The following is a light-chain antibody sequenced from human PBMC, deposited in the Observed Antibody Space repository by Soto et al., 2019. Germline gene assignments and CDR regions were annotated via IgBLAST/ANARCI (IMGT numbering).Light chain of an antibody. CDR2: DVS. CDR3: CSYAGSYTFYV. J-gene: IGLJ1*01. CDR1: SGDVGGYNY. V-gene: IGLV2-11*01. Sequence: QSVLTQPRSVSGSPGQSVTISCTGTSGDVGGYNYVSWYQQHPDKTPKLMIYDVSKRPSGVPDRFSGSKSGNTASLTISGLQAEDEADHYCCSYAGSYTFYVFGTGTKLTVL.